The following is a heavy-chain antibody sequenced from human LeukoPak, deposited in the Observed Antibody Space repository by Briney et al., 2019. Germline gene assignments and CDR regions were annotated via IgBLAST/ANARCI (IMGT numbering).Heavy chain of an antibody. CDR2: ISSSGSTI. Sequence: GGSLRLSCAASGFTFSSYEMNWVRQAPGKGLEWVSYISSSGSTIYYADSVKGRFTISRDNAKNSLYLQMNSLRAEDTAVYYCARLDSSGYYYAPGGYWGQGTLVTVSS. V-gene: IGHV3-48*03. J-gene: IGHJ4*02. CDR3: ARLDSSGYYYAPGGY. D-gene: IGHD3-22*01. CDR1: GFTFSSYE.